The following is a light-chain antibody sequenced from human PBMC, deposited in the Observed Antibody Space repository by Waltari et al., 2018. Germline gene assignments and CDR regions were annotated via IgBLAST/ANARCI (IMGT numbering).Light chain of an antibody. J-gene: IGKJ2*02. CDR2: KAS. CDR3: QQYFSGCT. V-gene: IGKV1-5*03. Sequence: DIQMTQSPSTLSASVGDRVTITCRASQSIVSWVAWYQQKPGKAPKLLIDKASSLQSGVPTTFSGSGSGTDFTLTISRLQPDDFATYYCQQYFSGCTFGQGTNLEIK. CDR1: QSIVSW.